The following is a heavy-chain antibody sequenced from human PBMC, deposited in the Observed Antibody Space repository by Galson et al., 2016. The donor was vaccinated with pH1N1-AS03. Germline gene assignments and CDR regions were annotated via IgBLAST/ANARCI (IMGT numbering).Heavy chain of an antibody. V-gene: IGHV4-34*01. CDR3: AGGNDFGSGTFYRSFGMDV. D-gene: IGHD3-10*01. Sequence: SETLSLTCAVYGGSLSGYYWTWIRQPLGKGLQWIGESNHRGSTRGITTYNPSLKSRVTISVDTSKNQFSLRLNSFTAADTAVYFCAGGNDFGSGTFYRSFGMDVWGQGTTVAVSS. CDR2: SNHRGSTRGIT. CDR1: GGSLSGYY. J-gene: IGHJ6*02.